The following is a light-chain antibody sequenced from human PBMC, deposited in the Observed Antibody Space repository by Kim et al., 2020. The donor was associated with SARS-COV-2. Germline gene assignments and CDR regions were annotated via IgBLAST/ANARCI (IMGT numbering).Light chain of an antibody. CDR3: LLSYGDTRKI. V-gene: IGLV7-46*01. CDR1: PGTLTSGHF. Sequence: GGTAPLPCGSNPGTLTSGHFPYWFQQKPGQAPRALIYNTDYKYSWTPARFSGSLLGGKAALTLSDAQAEDEADYYCLLSYGDTRKIFGGGTQLTVL. J-gene: IGLJ2*01. CDR2: NTD.